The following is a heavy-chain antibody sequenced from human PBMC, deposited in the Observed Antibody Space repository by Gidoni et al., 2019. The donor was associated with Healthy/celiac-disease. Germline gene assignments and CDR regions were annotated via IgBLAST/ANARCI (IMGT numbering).Heavy chain of an antibody. CDR2: ISGSGGST. V-gene: IGHV3-23*01. Sequence: EVQLLESGVGLVQPGGSLRLSCSASVFTFISYSMSWVRQAPGKGMEWVEAISGSGGSTYYADSVKGRFTISRDNSKNKLYLKMNSLRAEDTAVYYCAKSPYYDDSSGYSYYFDYWGQGTLVTVSS. D-gene: IGHD3-22*01. CDR1: VFTFISYS. J-gene: IGHJ4*02. CDR3: AKSPYYDDSSGYSYYFDY.